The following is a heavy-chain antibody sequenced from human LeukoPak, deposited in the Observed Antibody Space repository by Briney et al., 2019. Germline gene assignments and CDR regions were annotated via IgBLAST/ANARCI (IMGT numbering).Heavy chain of an antibody. CDR1: GFAFSSYA. D-gene: IGHD6-13*01. Sequence: GGSLRLSCAASGFAFSSYAMTWVRQAPGKGLEWVSGVSGSGNDTYYADSVKGRFTISRDNSNNTLFLQMNSLRAEDTAIYYCTKSRGSSIAAAGNYWGQGTLVTVSS. J-gene: IGHJ4*02. CDR3: TKSRGSSIAAAGNY. CDR2: VSGSGNDT. V-gene: IGHV3-23*01.